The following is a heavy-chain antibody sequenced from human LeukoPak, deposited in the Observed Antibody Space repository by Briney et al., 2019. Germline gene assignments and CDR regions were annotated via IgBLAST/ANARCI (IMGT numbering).Heavy chain of an antibody. Sequence: GGSLRLSCAASGFTFSSYAMSWVRQAPGKGLGWVSAISGSGGSTYYADSVKGRFTISRDNSKNTLYLQMNSLRAEDTAVYYCAKVGAYYYDSSGYWVYFDYWGQGTLVTVSS. V-gene: IGHV3-23*01. D-gene: IGHD3-22*01. CDR1: GFTFSSYA. CDR3: AKVGAYYYDSSGYWVYFDY. J-gene: IGHJ4*02. CDR2: ISGSGGST.